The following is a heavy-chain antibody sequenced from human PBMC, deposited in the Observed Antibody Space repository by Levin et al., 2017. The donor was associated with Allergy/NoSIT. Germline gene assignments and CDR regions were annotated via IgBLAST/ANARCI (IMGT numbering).Heavy chain of an antibody. V-gene: IGHV3-53*01. Sequence: LSLTCAASGFTVSSTYMSWVRQAPGKGLEWVSLIYSGGSTYYADSVKGRFTISRDNSKNTLYLQMNSLRAEDTAVYYCARCFRSDDAFDIWGQGTMVTVSS. CDR1: GFTVSSTY. CDR3: ARCFRSDDAFDI. CDR2: IYSGGST. J-gene: IGHJ3*02.